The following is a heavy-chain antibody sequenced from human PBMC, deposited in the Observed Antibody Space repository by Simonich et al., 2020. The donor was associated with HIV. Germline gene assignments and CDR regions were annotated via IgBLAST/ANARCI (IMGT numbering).Heavy chain of an antibody. CDR2: NNHSGST. J-gene: IGHJ4*02. D-gene: IGHD4-17*01. V-gene: IGHV4-34*01. Sequence: QVQLQQWGAGLLKPSETLSLTCAVYGGSFSGYYWRWISPPPGKGLEWSGENNHSGSTNYNPSLKSRVTISVDTSKNQFSLKLSSVTAADTAVYYCARRHPTTVTTPYFDYWGQGTLVTVSS. CDR1: GGSFSGYY. CDR3: ARRHPTTVTTPYFDY.